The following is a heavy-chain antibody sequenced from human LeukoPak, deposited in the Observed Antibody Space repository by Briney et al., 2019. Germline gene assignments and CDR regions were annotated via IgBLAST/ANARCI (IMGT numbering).Heavy chain of an antibody. D-gene: IGHD4-17*01. CDR1: GYTFISHD. J-gene: IGHJ6*03. CDR3: ARGPDYGDFSFYYYMDV. CDR2: MNPNSGNT. V-gene: IGHV1-8*01. Sequence: ASVKVSCKASGYTFISHDINWVRQATGQGLEWMGWMNPNSGNTGYAQKFQGRVTMTRNTSISTAYMELSSLRSEDTAVYYCARGPDYGDFSFYYYMDVWGKGTTVTVSS.